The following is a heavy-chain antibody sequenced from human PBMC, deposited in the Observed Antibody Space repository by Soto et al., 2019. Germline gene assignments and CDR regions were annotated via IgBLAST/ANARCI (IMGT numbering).Heavy chain of an antibody. J-gene: IGHJ4*02. V-gene: IGHV4-39*01. Sequence: SETLSLTCTVSGGSISSSSYYWGWIRQPPGKGLEWIGSIYYSGSTYYNPSLKSRVTISVDTSKNQFSLKLSSVTAADTAVYYCARISGYSYGYSDYWGQGTLVTVSS. D-gene: IGHD5-18*01. CDR3: ARISGYSYGYSDY. CDR1: GGSISSSSYY. CDR2: IYYSGST.